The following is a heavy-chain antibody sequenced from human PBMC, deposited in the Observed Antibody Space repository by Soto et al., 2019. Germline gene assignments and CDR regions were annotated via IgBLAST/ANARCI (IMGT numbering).Heavy chain of an antibody. V-gene: IGHV3-33*01. CDR1: GFTFSSYG. J-gene: IGHJ4*02. D-gene: IGHD1-7*01. CDR2: IWYDGSNK. CDR3: AREGPELRTLYSFDY. Sequence: QVQLVESGGGVVQPGRSLRLSCAASGFTFSSYGMHWVRQAPGKGLEWVAVIWYDGSNKYYADSVKGRFTISRDNSKNTLYLQMNRLRAEDTAVYYCAREGPELRTLYSFDYWGQGTLVTVSS.